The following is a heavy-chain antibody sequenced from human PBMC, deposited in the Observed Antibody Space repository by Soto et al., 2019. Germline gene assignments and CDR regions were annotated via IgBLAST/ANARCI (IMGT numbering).Heavy chain of an antibody. CDR2: INHSGST. Sequence: SETLSLTCAVYGGSFSGYYWSWIRQPPGKGLEWIGEINHSGSTNYNPSLKSRVTISVDTSKNQFSLKLSSVTAADTAVYYCAGASDCGGDCYSDYWGQGTLVTVSS. CDR3: AGASDCGGDCYSDY. J-gene: IGHJ4*02. CDR1: GGSFSGYY. D-gene: IGHD2-21*02. V-gene: IGHV4-34*01.